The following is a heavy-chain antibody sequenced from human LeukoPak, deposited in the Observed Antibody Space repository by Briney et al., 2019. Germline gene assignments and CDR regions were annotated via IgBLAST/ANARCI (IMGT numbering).Heavy chain of an antibody. V-gene: IGHV3-74*01. CDR2: INSDGSST. CDR3: VRGSRDFDY. Sequence: RGSLRLSCAASGFTFSSSYMGWVRQAPGKGLVWVSRINSDGSSTNYADSVKGRFTISRDNDKNTLYLQMNSLRDEDTAVFFCVRGSRDFDYWGQGTLVTV. CDR1: GFTFSSSY. J-gene: IGHJ4*02.